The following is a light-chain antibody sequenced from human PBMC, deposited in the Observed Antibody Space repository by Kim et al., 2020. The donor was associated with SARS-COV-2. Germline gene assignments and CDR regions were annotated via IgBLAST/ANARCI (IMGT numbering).Light chain of an antibody. V-gene: IGLV2-14*03. CDR2: DVS. CDR3: SSCTSSSTYV. CDR1: SRDVGAYNY. J-gene: IGLJ1*01. Sequence: GHSLTISCTGTSRDVGAYNYVSWYQQHPGKAPNLMIYDVSKRPSGVSDRFSGSKSGNTASLTISGLQAEDEADYYCSSCTSSSTYVFGTGTKVTVL.